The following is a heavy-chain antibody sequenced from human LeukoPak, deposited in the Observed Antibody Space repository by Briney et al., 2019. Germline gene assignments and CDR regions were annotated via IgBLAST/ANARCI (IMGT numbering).Heavy chain of an antibody. CDR2: IYYSGST. V-gene: IGHV4-34*11. CDR3: AREPGHPGGYGYFDY. Sequence: SETLSLTCAVYGGSFSGYYWSWSRQPPGKGLERMGDIYYSGSTKDNPALKSRGTISVDTSKNQFSLKLSSVTAAATAVYYCAREPGHPGGYGYFDYWGQGSLVTVSS. CDR1: GGSFSGYY. D-gene: IGHD4-17*01. J-gene: IGHJ4*02.